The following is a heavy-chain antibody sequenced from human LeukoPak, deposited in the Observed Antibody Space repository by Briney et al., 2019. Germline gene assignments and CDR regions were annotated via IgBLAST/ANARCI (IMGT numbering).Heavy chain of an antibody. V-gene: IGHV3-48*01. CDR3: AKEADRSDYDFWSGPSPTRYMDV. Sequence: STIYYAVSVKGRFIISRDNAKNSLYLQMNSLRAEDTAVYYCAKEADRSDYDFWSGPSPTRYMDVWGKGTTVTVSS. D-gene: IGHD3-3*01. CDR2: STI. J-gene: IGHJ6*03.